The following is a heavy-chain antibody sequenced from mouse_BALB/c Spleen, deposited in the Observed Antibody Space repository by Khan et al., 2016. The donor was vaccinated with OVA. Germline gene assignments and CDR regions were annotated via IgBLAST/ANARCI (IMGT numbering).Heavy chain of an antibody. CDR1: GYTFTSYV. J-gene: IGHJ3*01. CDR2: ISPNSDGS. Sequence: VQLQQSGPELVKPGASVKMSCKASGYTFTSYVMHWVKQKPRQGLEWIGYISPNSDGSKYNEKFRGKATLTSEKSSSTAYMELSSLNSEDSAVYYCLRSLFYYGSAYEGFAYWGQGTLVTVSA. CDR3: LRSLFYYGSAYEGFAY. D-gene: IGHD1-1*01. V-gene: IGHV1S136*01.